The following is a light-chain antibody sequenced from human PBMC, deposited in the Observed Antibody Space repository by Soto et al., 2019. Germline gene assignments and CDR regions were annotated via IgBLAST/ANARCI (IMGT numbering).Light chain of an antibody. J-gene: IGLJ1*01. CDR2: DVN. CDR1: SSDIGAYNR. V-gene: IGLV2-18*02. Sequence: QSALTQPASVSGSPGQSITISCTGTSSDIGAYNRVSWYQQPPGTAPKLMIYDVNNRPSGVPDRFSGSKSGNTASLTISGLQADDEADYYCSSFTSSNTYVFGTGTKVTVL. CDR3: SSFTSSNTYV.